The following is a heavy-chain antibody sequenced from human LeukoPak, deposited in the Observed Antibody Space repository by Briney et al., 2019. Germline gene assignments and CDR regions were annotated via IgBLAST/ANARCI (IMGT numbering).Heavy chain of an antibody. V-gene: IGHV1-3*04. Sequence: AASVKVSCKASGYTFTSYGISWVRQAPGQRLEWMGWIYTGNGNTKYSQNFQGRVTLTRDTSASTAYMELSSLRSEDTAVYYCARVRGYGSGSSPGPDFDFWGQGTLVTVSS. J-gene: IGHJ4*02. CDR1: GYTFTSYG. D-gene: IGHD3-10*01. CDR3: ARVRGYGSGSSPGPDFDF. CDR2: IYTGNGNT.